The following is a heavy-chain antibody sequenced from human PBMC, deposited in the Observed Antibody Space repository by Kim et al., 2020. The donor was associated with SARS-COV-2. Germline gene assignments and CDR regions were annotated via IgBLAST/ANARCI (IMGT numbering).Heavy chain of an antibody. D-gene: IGHD6-25*01. Sequence: SETLSLTCTVSRGSMTGYYWSWIRQPPGKGLESIGYVFYSGTTNYNPSLKSRLTMSVDTSKRQFSLKLRSVTAADTALYYCAAGNGWLDFWGQGILVTVS. CDR3: AAGNGWLDF. CDR2: VFYSGTT. V-gene: IGHV4-59*08. CDR1: RGSMTGYY. J-gene: IGHJ4*02.